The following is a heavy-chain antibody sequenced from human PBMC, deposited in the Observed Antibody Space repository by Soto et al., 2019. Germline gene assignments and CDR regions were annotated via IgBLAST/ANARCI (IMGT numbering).Heavy chain of an antibody. D-gene: IGHD4-17*01. CDR2: IWYDGSNK. Sequence: GGSLRLSCAASGFTFSSYGMHWVRQAPGKGLEWVAVIWYDGSNKYYADSVKGRFTISRDNSKNTLYLQMNSLRAEDTAVYYCARYDYGFVSPPNWFDPWGQGTLVTVSS. CDR3: ARYDYGFVSPPNWFDP. J-gene: IGHJ5*02. CDR1: GFTFSSYG. V-gene: IGHV3-33*01.